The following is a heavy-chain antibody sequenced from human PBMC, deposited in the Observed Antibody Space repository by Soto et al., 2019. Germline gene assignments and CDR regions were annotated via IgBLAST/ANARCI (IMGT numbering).Heavy chain of an antibody. CDR2: IHQDGNEK. CDR1: RFTFSTYW. J-gene: IGHJ6*02. CDR3: AGGNALDV. Sequence: GSLRLSFAASRFTFSTYWMTWVRLTPGKGLEWVANIHQDGNEKYYMDSVKGRFTISRDNAKNSLYLQMTSLRAEDTAVYYCAGGNALDVWGQGTTVTVSS. V-gene: IGHV3-7*01.